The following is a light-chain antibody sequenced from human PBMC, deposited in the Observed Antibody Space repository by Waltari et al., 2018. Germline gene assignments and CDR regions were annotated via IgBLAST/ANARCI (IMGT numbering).Light chain of an antibody. Sequence: EIVLTQSPGTLSLSPGERATLSCRASQSDSSSYLAWYQQKPGQAPRLLIYGASSRATGIPDRFSGSGSGTDFTLTISRLEPEDFAVYYCQQYGSPGITFGGGTKVEIK. CDR3: QQYGSPGIT. J-gene: IGKJ4*01. CDR1: QSDSSSY. V-gene: IGKV3-20*01. CDR2: GAS.